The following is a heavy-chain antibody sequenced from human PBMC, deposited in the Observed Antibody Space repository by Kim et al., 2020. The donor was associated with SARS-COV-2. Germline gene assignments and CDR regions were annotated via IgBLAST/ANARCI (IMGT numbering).Heavy chain of an antibody. CDR2: IDPSDSYT. CDR1: GYSFTSYW. V-gene: IGHV5-10-1*01. D-gene: IGHD4-17*01. CDR3: ARIDTKATTVTTPNRSGMDV. J-gene: IGHJ6*02. Sequence: GESLKISCKGSGYSFTSYWISWVRQMPGKGLEWMGRIDPSDSYTNYSPSFQGHVTISADKSISTAYLQWSSLKASDTAMYYCARIDTKATTVTTPNRSGMDVWGQGTTVTVSS.